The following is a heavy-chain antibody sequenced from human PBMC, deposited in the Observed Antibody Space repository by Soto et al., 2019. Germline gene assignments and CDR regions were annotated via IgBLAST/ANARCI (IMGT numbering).Heavy chain of an antibody. Sequence: ASVKVSCKASGYIFTGYYMHWVRQAPGQGLEWMGWINPNSGGTNYAQEFQGWVTMTRDTSISTAYMELSRLRSDDTAVYYCAKVADSSGYGMDVWGQGTTVTV. CDR2: INPNSGGT. J-gene: IGHJ6*02. CDR1: GYIFTGYY. CDR3: AKVADSSGYGMDV. V-gene: IGHV1-2*04. D-gene: IGHD3-22*01.